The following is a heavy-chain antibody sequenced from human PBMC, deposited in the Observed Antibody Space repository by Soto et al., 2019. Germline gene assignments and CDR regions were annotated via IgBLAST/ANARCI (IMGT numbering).Heavy chain of an antibody. CDR3: TTSQGLGEFPSYDALDI. D-gene: IGHD3-10*01. V-gene: IGHV3-15*01. CDR1: GFTFRNAW. Sequence: PGGSLRLSCAASGFTFRNAWMSWVRQAPGKGLEWVGRIKSKTDGGTIDYAAPVKGRFSISREDSKNTLYLQMNSLKTEDTGVYYCTTSQGLGEFPSYDALDIWGQGTMVPVSS. J-gene: IGHJ3*02. CDR2: IKSKTDGGTI.